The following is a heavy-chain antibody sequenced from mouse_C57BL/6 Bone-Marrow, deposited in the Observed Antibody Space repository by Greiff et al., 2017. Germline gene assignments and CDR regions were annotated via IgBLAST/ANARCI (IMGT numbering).Heavy chain of an antibody. D-gene: IGHD1-1*01. CDR3: ARTLPLQYYGRSLFAY. CDR2: IYPRSGNT. J-gene: IGHJ3*01. CDR1: GYTFTSYG. V-gene: IGHV1-81*01. Sequence: QVQLQQSGAELARPGASVKLSCKASGYTFTSYGISWVKQRTGQGLEWIGEIYPRSGNTYYNEKFKGKATLAADKSSSTAYMELRSLTSEDSAVYFCARTLPLQYYGRSLFAYWGQGTLVTVSA.